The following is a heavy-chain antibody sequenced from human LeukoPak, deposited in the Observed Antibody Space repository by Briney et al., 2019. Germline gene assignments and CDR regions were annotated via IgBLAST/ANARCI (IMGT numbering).Heavy chain of an antibody. V-gene: IGHV3-21*01. J-gene: IGHJ6*04. Sequence: TGGSLRLSCAASGFTFSSYGMNWVRQAPGKGLEWVSSISSSSSYIYYADSVKGRFTISRDNAKNSLYLQMNSLRAEDTAVYYCARDLAGYCSSTSCSDVWGKGTTVTVSS. D-gene: IGHD2-2*01. CDR3: ARDLAGYCSSTSCSDV. CDR1: GFTFSSYG. CDR2: ISSSSSYI.